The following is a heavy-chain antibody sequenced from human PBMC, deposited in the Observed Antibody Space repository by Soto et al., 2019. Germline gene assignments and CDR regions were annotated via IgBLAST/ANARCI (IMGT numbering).Heavy chain of an antibody. V-gene: IGHV1-2*02. CDR2: MNPNTGGA. J-gene: IGHJ4*02. Sequence: XSVNVSCKASVYNFNRYYIHWVRQAPGQGLEWMGWMNPNTGGANYAQKFQGKVIMTTDTSISTAYLELRSLTSDDTAVYYCAKVISTIGSKQWLAQTKHQALDYWGQGTVVTVSS. CDR3: AKVISTIGSKQWLAQTKHQALDY. CDR1: VYNFNRYY. D-gene: IGHD6-19*01.